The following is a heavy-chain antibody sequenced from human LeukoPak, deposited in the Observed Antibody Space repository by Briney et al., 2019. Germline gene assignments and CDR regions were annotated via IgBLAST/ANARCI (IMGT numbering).Heavy chain of an antibody. CDR1: SGSIRTYY. V-gene: IGHV4-4*07. Sequence: SETLSLTCTVSSGSIRTYYWSWIRQPSGKGLEWIGRIYSDGSTNYNPSLKSRVTMSVDTSKNQVSLRLSSVTAPDTAVYYCARGLKYSGTYGWFDPWGQGTLVIVSS. J-gene: IGHJ5*02. CDR2: IYSDGST. D-gene: IGHD1-26*01. CDR3: ARGLKYSGTYGWFDP.